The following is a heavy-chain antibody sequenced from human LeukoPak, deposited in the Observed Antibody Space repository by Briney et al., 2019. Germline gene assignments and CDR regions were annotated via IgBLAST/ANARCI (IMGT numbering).Heavy chain of an antibody. D-gene: IGHD3-22*01. CDR2: IKSDGST. CDR1: GFTFSSYW. V-gene: IGHV3-74*01. Sequence: PGGSLRLSCAASGFTFSSYWMHWVRQIPGKGLVRVSRIKSDGSTNYADSVKGRFTISRDNAKNTLSLQMNSLRAEDTGVYYCARAPSEIGGYYPEYFRHWGQGTLVTVSS. CDR3: ARAPSEIGGYYPEYFRH. J-gene: IGHJ1*01.